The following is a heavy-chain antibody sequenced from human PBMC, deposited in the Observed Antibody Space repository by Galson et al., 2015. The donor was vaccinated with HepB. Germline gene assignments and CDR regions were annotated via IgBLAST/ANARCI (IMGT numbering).Heavy chain of an antibody. CDR2: LSGSGDST. V-gene: IGHV3-23*01. CDR3: AKGYSYDPCGSYFEY. J-gene: IGHJ4*02. D-gene: IGHD5-18*01. CDR1: GFTFSSSA. Sequence: SLRLSCATSGFTFSSSAMNWVRQAPGKGLEWVSGLSGSGDSTYYADSVKGRFTISRDSSRNTLYLQMNSLRAEDTAVYYCAKGYSYDPCGSYFEYWGQGTLVTVSS.